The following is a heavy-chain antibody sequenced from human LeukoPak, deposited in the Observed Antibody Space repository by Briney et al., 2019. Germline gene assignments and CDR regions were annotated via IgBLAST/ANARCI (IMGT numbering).Heavy chain of an antibody. CDR2: IYYSGTT. CDR1: GRSINFSSYY. D-gene: IGHD3-22*01. J-gene: IGHJ6*02. V-gene: IGHV4-39*01. CDR3: ASHYYDSSGYYYYYYGMDV. Sequence: SETLSLTCIVSGRSINFSSYYWGWIRQPPGKGLEWIGSIYYSGTTYYNPSLRSRVTISVDTSENQFSLKLSSVTAADTAVYYCASHYYDSSGYYYYYYGMDVWGQGTTVTVSS.